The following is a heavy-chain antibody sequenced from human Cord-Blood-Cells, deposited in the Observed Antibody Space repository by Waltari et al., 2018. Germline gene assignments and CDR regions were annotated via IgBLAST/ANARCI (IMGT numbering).Heavy chain of an antibody. CDR2: IKQDGSEK. D-gene: IGHD6-13*01. J-gene: IGHJ3*02. CDR3: ARNLVEQHRAFDI. CDR1: GFTFSSYW. Sequence: EVQLVESGGGLVQPGGSLRLSCAASGFTFSSYWMSWVRQAPGKGLEWVANIKQDGSEKYYGDSVKGRFTISRDNAKNSLYLQMNSLRAEDTAVYYCARNLVEQHRAFDIWGQGTMVTVSS. V-gene: IGHV3-7*01.